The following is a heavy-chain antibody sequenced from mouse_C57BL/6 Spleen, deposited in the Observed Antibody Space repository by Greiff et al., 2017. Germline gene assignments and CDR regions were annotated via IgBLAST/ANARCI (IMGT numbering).Heavy chain of an antibody. V-gene: IGHV1-26*01. CDR3: ARSPLIVTTRGYFDY. CDR2: INPNNGGT. D-gene: IGHD2-5*01. J-gene: IGHJ2*01. CDR1: GYTFTDYY. Sequence: VQLKQSGPELVKPGASVKISCKASGYTFTDYYMNWVKQSHGKSLEWIGDINPNNGGTSYNQKFKGKATLTVDKSSSTAYMELRSLTSEDSAVYYCARSPLIVTTRGYFDYWGQGTTLTVSS.